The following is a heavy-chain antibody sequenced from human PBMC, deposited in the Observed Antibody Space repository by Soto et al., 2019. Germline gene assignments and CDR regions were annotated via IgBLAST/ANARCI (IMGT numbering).Heavy chain of an antibody. J-gene: IGHJ4*02. CDR2: IYWDDDK. Sequence: GSGPTLVNPTETLSLTCTFSGFSLVTNGVGVGWIRQSPGRALEGLALIYWDDDKRYNPSLKNRLTITKDTSENQVLLTMTNFDPLDTATYYCLHRAGLQGNWNGGYFDFWGQGALVTVSS. V-gene: IGHV2-5*02. D-gene: IGHD1-1*01. CDR3: LHRAGLQGNWNGGYFDF. CDR1: GFSLVTNGVG.